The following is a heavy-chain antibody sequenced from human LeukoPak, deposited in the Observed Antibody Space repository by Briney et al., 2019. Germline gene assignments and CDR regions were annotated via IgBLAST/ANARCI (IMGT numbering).Heavy chain of an antibody. J-gene: IGHJ4*02. CDR1: GYTFTGYY. CDR3: AKGSDPFRWFGEFNVKLPRPIRHYYFDS. D-gene: IGHD3-10*01. V-gene: IGHV1-2*02. CDR2: INPNSGGT. Sequence: ASVKVSCKASGYTFTGYYMHWVRQAPGQGLEWMGWINPNSGGTNYAQKFQGRVTMTRDTSISTAYMELSRLRSDDTAVYYCAKGSDPFRWFGEFNVKLPRPIRHYYFDSWGQGTLVTVSS.